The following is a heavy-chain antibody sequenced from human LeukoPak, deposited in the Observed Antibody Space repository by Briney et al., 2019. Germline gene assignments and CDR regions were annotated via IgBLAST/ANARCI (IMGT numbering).Heavy chain of an antibody. CDR1: GYTFTSYD. CDR2: MNPNSGNT. D-gene: IGHD4-17*01. V-gene: IGHV1-8*01. J-gene: IGHJ6*02. Sequence: ASVKVSCKASGYTFTSYDINWVGQATGQGLEWMGWMNPNSGNTGYAQKFQGRVTMTRNTSISTAYMELSSLRSEDTAVYYCARGWFTSVAATVTTYYYGMDVWGQGTTVTVSS. CDR3: ARGWFTSVAATVTTYYYGMDV.